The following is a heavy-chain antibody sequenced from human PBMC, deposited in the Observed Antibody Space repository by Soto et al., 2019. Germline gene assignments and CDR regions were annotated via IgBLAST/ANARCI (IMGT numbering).Heavy chain of an antibody. CDR3: ARDYYDSSGYSRPFDY. V-gene: IGHV4-31*03. J-gene: IGHJ4*02. D-gene: IGHD3-22*01. CDR2: IYYSGST. CDR1: GGSISSGGYY. Sequence: SETLSLTCTVSGGSISSGGYYWNWIRQHPGKGLEWIGYIYYSGSTYYNPSLKSRVTISVDTSKNQFSLKLSSVTAADTAVYYCARDYYDSSGYSRPFDYWGQGTLVTVSS.